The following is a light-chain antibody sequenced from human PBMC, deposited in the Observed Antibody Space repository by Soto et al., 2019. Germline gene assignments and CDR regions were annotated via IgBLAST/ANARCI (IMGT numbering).Light chain of an antibody. J-gene: IGKJ1*01. Sequence: RDSQSSGFAIAWHQHKPGQAPRLLIFDASQTATGIPDRFSGSGSGTDFTLTISRLEPEDFAVYYCQQYDTSLTFGQGTKVDIK. CDR1: QSSGFA. V-gene: IGKV3-20*01. CDR2: DAS. CDR3: QQYDTSLT.